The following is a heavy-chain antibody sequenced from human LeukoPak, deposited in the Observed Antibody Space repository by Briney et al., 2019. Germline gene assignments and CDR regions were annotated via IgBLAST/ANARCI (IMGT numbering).Heavy chain of an antibody. CDR1: GGSFSGYY. Sequence: SETLSLTCAVYGGSFSGYYWSWIRQPPGKGLEWIGEINHSGSTNYNPSLKSRVTISVDTSNKQFSLELNPVTAADTAVYYCARARGDDLWSGHLFYFDYWGQGTLVTVSS. CDR2: INHSGST. V-gene: IGHV4-34*01. CDR3: ARARGDDLWSGHLFYFDY. J-gene: IGHJ4*02. D-gene: IGHD3-3*01.